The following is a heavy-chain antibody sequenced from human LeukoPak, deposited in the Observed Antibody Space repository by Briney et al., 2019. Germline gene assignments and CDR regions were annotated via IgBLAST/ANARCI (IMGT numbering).Heavy chain of an antibody. D-gene: IGHD2-15*01. V-gene: IGHV3-9*01. CDR2: ISWNSGSI. CDR3: AKGALGYCSGGSCRPFDY. J-gene: IGHJ4*02. Sequence: PGRSLRLSCAASGFTFDDYAMHWVRHAPGKGLEWVSGISWNSGSIGYADSVKGRFTISRDNAKNSLYLQMNSLRDEDTALYYCAKGALGYCSGGSCRPFDYWGQGTLVTVSS. CDR1: GFTFDDYA.